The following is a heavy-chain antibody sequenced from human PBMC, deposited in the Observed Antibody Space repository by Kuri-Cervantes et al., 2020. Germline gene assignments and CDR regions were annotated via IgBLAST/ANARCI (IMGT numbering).Heavy chain of an antibody. Sequence: SVHVSCKASVYTFTSYGISWVRQAPGQGLEWMGWISAYNGNTNYAQKLQGRVTMTTDKSTSTAYMERRSLRSGDTAVYYCARDRGGYPPSRYGMDVWGQGTTVTVSS. CDR1: VYTFTSYG. CDR3: ARDRGGYPPSRYGMDV. V-gene: IGHV1-18*01. J-gene: IGHJ6*02. CDR2: ISAYNGNT. D-gene: IGHD5-24*01.